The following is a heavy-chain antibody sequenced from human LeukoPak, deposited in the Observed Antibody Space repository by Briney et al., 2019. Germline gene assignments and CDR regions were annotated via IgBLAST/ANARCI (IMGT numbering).Heavy chain of an antibody. D-gene: IGHD6-13*01. CDR2: INTDGTIK. V-gene: IGHV3-74*01. CDR3: HSIVAAGTGC. CDR1: GFTLSDYW. Sequence: GGSLRLSCAASGFTLSDYWMNWVRQVPGKGLVWVSRINTDGTIKNYTDSVKGRFTISRDNAKNTLYLQMNSLRAEDTAVYYCHSIVAAGTGCWGQGTLVTVSS. J-gene: IGHJ4*02.